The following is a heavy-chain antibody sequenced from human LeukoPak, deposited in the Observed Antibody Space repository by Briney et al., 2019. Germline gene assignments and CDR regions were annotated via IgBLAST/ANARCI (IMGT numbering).Heavy chain of an antibody. CDR3: ARRSGSYSDIDY. V-gene: IGHV3-53*01. CDR2: IYRGGST. CDR1: GLTVRGNY. J-gene: IGHJ4*02. Sequence: GGSLRLSCAASGLTVRGNYMRCVRQAQGKGQEWVSVIYRGGSTYYADSVKGRFTISRDNSKNTLYLQMNSLRAEDTAVYYCARRSGSYSDIDYWGQGTLVTVSS. D-gene: IGHD1-26*01.